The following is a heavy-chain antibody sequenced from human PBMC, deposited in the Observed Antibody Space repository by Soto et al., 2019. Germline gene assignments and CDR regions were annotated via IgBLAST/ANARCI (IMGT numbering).Heavy chain of an antibody. D-gene: IGHD3-10*01. CDR2: INHSGST. CDR3: VRAILYYFDY. Sequence: QVQLQQWGAGLLKPSETLSLTCAVYGGSFSSYYWSWIRQPPGKGLEWIGEINHSGSTNYNPSLKSRVTISVDTSKNQCALKLSSVTAADTAVYYCVRAILYYFDYCGQGTLVTVSS. J-gene: IGHJ4*02. CDR1: GGSFSSYY. V-gene: IGHV4-34*01.